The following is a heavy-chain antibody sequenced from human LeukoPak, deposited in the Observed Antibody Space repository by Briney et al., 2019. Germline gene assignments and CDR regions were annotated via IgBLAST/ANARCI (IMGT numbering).Heavy chain of an antibody. CDR2: IRYDGSDK. D-gene: IGHD3-10*01. CDR3: AKDGLGGFGDYMDV. V-gene: IGHV3-30*02. CDR1: GFTFSSYV. J-gene: IGHJ6*03. Sequence: GGSLRLSCAASGFTFSSYVMHWVRQAPGKGLEWVAFIRYDGSDKYYTDSVKGRFTISRDNSKNTLYLQMNSLRAEDTAVYYCAKDGLGGFGDYMDVWGKGTTVTISS.